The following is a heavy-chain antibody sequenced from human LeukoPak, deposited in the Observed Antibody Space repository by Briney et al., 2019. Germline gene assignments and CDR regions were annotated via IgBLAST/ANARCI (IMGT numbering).Heavy chain of an antibody. CDR2: ISGSGGST. J-gene: IGHJ3*02. V-gene: IGHV3-23*01. D-gene: IGHD3-22*01. CDR1: GFTFSRYA. Sequence: GGSLRLSCAASGFTFSRYAMSWVRQAPGKGLEWVSSISGSGGSTYYADSVNGRLTISRDNAKNSMYQQMNSLTAEDTSVYYCGKVFSYYDSSVYYSSYALDIWGPGTMVT. CDR3: GKVFSYYDSSVYYSSYALDI.